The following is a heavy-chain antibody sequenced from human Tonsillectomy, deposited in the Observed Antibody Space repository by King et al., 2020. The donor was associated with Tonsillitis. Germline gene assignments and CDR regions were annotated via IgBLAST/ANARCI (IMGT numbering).Heavy chain of an antibody. CDR2: IDWDDDK. D-gene: IGHD6-13*01. V-gene: IGHV2-70*15. CDR3: ARFYSSSWPDY. Sequence: FTLKESGPALVKSTQTLTLTCTFSGFSLTTSGMCVSWIRQPPGKALEWLARIDWDDDKYYSTSLKTRLTISKDTSKNQVVLIMTNMDPVDTATYYCARFYSSSWPDYWGQGTLVTVSS. CDR1: GFSLTTSGMC. J-gene: IGHJ4*02.